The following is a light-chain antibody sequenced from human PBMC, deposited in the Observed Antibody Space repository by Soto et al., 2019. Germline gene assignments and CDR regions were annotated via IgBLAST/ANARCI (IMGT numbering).Light chain of an antibody. CDR1: SSNIGNNY. CDR2: DNN. Sequence: QSVLTQPPSVSAAPGQKVTISCSGSSSNIGNNYVSWYQQLPGTAPKLLIYDNNKRPSGIPDRFSGSNSGTSATLGITGLQTGDEADYYCGTWDSSLSADVFGTGTKLTVL. CDR3: GTWDSSLSADV. J-gene: IGLJ1*01. V-gene: IGLV1-51*01.